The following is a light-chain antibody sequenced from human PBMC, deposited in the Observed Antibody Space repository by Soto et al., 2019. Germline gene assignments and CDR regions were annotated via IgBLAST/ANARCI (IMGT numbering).Light chain of an antibody. CDR1: QSVSSN. CDR3: QQYNNWAPWT. V-gene: IGKV3-15*01. CDR2: GAS. J-gene: IGKJ1*01. Sequence: EIVMTQSPATLSVSPGERATLSCRASQSVSSNLAWYQQKPGQAPRLLIYGASTRATGIPARFSGSGSGKEFTLTISSLQSEEFAVYYCQQYNNWAPWTFGQGTKVEIK.